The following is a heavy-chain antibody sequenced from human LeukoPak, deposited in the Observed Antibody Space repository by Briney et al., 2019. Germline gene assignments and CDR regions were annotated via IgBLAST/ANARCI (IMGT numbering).Heavy chain of an antibody. CDR3: ATARDAGWFDP. J-gene: IGHJ5*02. Sequence: PSETLSLTCAVYGGSFSGYYWSWIRQPPGKGLEWIGEINHSGSTNYNPSLKSRVTISVDTSKNQFSLKLNSVTAADTAVYCATARDAGWFDPWGQGTLVTVSS. CDR2: INHSGST. CDR1: GGSFSGYY. V-gene: IGHV4-34*01.